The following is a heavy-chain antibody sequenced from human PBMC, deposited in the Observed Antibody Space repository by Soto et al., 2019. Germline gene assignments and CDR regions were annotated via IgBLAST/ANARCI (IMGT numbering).Heavy chain of an antibody. CDR2: IYYSGST. D-gene: IGHD2-15*01. CDR1: GGSIRRSSYY. V-gene: IGHV4-39*01. Sequence: QLQLQESGPGLVKPSETLSLTCNVSGGSIRRSSYYWGWIRQPPGKGLEWIGSIYYSGSTYYNPSLKSRGTIAGDTAKTQCSVGLSSVTSADPAVYYFERVEGGSSDAFDFWGQRRMGIVCS. J-gene: IGHJ3*01. CDR3: ERVEGGSSDAFDF.